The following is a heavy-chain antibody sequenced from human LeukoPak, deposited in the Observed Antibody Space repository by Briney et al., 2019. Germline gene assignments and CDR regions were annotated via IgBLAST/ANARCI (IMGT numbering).Heavy chain of an antibody. D-gene: IGHD1-1*01. Sequence: SETLSLTCTVSGGSISSYYWSWIRQPPGKGLEWLGYIYYSGSTNYNPSLKSRVTISVDTSKNQFSLKLSSVTAADTAVYYCARVYGVPLAGNWFDPWGQGTLVTVSS. J-gene: IGHJ5*02. CDR2: IYYSGST. V-gene: IGHV4-59*01. CDR3: ARVYGVPLAGNWFDP. CDR1: GGSISSYY.